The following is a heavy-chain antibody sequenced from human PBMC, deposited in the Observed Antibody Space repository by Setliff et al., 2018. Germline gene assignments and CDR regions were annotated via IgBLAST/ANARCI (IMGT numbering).Heavy chain of an antibody. Sequence: GASVKVSCKASGYIFSSYGITWVRQAPGQGLEWMGWISGLNGKVDYAPKVLGRITVTADTSTRTSYMEMRNSLRAEDTAVYYCARERSLWFGELSRQHFDYWGQGTLVTVSS. CDR3: ARERSLWFGELSRQHFDY. D-gene: IGHD3-10*01. V-gene: IGHV1-18*01. J-gene: IGHJ4*02. CDR1: GYIFSSYG. CDR2: ISGLNGKV.